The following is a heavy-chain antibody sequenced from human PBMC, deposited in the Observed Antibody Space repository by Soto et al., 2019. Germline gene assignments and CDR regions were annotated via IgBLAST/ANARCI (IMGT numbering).Heavy chain of an antibody. V-gene: IGHV1-18*01. CDR3: ARDLAIIDYYDSSAALGYLDY. D-gene: IGHD3-22*01. CDR1: GYTFTSYG. CDR2: ISAYNGNT. Sequence: ASVKVSCKASGYTFTSYGISWVRQAPGQGLEWMGWISAYNGNTNYAQKLQGRVTMTTDTSTSTAYMQLRSLRSDDTAVYYCARDLAIIDYYDSSAALGYLDYWG. J-gene: IGHJ4*01.